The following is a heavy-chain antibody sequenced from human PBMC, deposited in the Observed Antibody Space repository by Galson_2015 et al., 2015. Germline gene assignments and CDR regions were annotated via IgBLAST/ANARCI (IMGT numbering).Heavy chain of an antibody. CDR3: ARGFVYNSGWYGTFDI. Sequence: CAISGDSVSSNSAAWNWITQSPSRGLEWLGRTYYRSKWYNDYAESVKSRITINPDTSKNQFFLQLNSVTPEDTAVYYCARGFVYNSGWYGTFDIWGQGTMVTVSS. CDR2: TYYRSKWYN. V-gene: IGHV6-1*01. CDR1: GDSVSSNSAA. J-gene: IGHJ3*02. D-gene: IGHD6-19*01.